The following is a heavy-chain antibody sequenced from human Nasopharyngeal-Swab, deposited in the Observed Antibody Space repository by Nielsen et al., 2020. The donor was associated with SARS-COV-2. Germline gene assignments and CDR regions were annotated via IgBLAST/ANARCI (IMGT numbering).Heavy chain of an antibody. V-gene: IGHV3-30*18. Sequence: GESLKISCAASGFTFSSYGMHWVRRAAGKGLEWVAGISDDGNDQNYAEFVEGRLTISRDNSKNTLFLEMNSLRAEDTAVYYCAKVWWAETDAFDFWGQGTTVTVSS. CDR3: AKVWWAETDAFDF. CDR1: GFTFSSYG. D-gene: IGHD2-21*01. J-gene: IGHJ3*01. CDR2: ISDDGNDQ.